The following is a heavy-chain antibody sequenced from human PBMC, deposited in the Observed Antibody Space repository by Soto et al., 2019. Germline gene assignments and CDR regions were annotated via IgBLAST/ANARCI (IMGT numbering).Heavy chain of an antibody. Sequence: QVQLVQSGAEVKKPGASVKVSCKASGYTFTSYGISWVRQAPGQGLEWMGWISAYNGNTNYAQKLQGRVTMTTDTSTSTAYMELRSLRSDDTVVYYCARGLRPEYCSGGSCYSEAGYWGQGTLVTVSS. CDR3: ARGLRPEYCSGGSCYSEAGY. D-gene: IGHD2-15*01. J-gene: IGHJ4*02. V-gene: IGHV1-18*01. CDR1: GYTFTSYG. CDR2: ISAYNGNT.